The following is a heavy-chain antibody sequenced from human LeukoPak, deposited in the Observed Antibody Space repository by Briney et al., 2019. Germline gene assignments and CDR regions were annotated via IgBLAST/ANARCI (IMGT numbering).Heavy chain of an antibody. CDR1: GGTFSSYA. CDR2: IIPIFGTA. Sequence: SVKVSCKASGGTFSSYAISWVRQAPGQGLEWMGGIIPIFGTANYAQKFQGRVTITADESTSTAYMELSSLRSEDTAVYYCARQHWDYYYMDVWGKGTTVTVSS. CDR3: ARQHWDYYYMDV. V-gene: IGHV1-69*13. D-gene: IGHD7-27*01. J-gene: IGHJ6*03.